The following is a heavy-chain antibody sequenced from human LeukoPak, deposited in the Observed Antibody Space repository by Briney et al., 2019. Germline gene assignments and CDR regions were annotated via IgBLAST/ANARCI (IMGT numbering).Heavy chain of an antibody. CDR1: GFTFSTYW. CDR3: ARDIYSKSGDDY. J-gene: IGHJ4*02. CDR2: IHSDGSST. Sequence: GGSLRLSSAASGFTFSTYWMHWVRQAPGKGLVWVARIHSDGSSTTYADSVKGRFTISRDNAKNTLYLQMNSLRAEDTAVCYCARDIYSKSGDDYWGQGTLVTVSS. V-gene: IGHV3-74*01. D-gene: IGHD6-13*01.